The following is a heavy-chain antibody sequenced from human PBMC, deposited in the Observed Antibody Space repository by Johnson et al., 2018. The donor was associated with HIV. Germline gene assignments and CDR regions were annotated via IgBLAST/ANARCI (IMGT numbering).Heavy chain of an antibody. Sequence: QVQLVESGGGLKQPGGSLRLSCAASGFTFSDYYMSWIRQAPGKGLEWVSYISSSGSTIYSADSVKGRFTISRDNANNHLYRQMNSLRAEDTAVYYCARDPPVTTTHNAFDIWGQGTMVTVSS. V-gene: IGHV3-11*04. CDR2: ISSSGSTI. J-gene: IGHJ3*02. CDR1: GFTFSDYY. CDR3: ARDPPVTTTHNAFDI. D-gene: IGHD4-17*01.